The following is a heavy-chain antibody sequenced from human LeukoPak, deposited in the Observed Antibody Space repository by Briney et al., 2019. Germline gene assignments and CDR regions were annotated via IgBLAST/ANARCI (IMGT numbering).Heavy chain of an antibody. CDR2: ISSSSSYI. J-gene: IGHJ3*02. V-gene: IGHV3-21*01. CDR1: GFTFSSYS. CDR3: ARLRIEGYSYVRSPDAFDI. D-gene: IGHD5-18*01. Sequence: PGGSLRLSCAASGFTFSSYSMNWVRQAPGKGLEWVSSISSSSSYIYYADSVKGRFTISRDNAKNPLYLQMNSLRAEDTAVYYCARLRIEGYSYVRSPDAFDIWGQGTMVTVSS.